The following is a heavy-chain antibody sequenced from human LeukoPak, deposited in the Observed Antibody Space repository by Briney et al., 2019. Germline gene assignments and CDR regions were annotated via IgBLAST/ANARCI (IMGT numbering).Heavy chain of an antibody. CDR1: EFTFSKTW. CDR3: AKDRVGGALEF. V-gene: IGHV3-7*01. Sequence: GGSLRLSCAASEFTFSKTWMSWVRQAPGKGLEWVACIMEDGSVQKYVDSVRGRFTISRDNARNSLYLQMNSLRVEDTAVYYCAKDRVGGALEFWGQGTLATVSS. D-gene: IGHD2-21*01. J-gene: IGHJ4*02. CDR2: IMEDGSVQ.